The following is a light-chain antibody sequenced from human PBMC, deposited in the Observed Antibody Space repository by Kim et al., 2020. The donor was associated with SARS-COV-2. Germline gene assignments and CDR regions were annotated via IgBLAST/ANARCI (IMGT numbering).Light chain of an antibody. J-gene: IGLJ1*01. CDR2: QDS. V-gene: IGLV3-1*01. CDR1: KLGDKY. CDR3: QAWDSSTYV. Sequence: VSPGQTASITCSGDKLGDKYACWYQQKPGQSPVLVIYQDSKRPSGIPERFSGSNSGNTATLTISGTQAMDEADYYCQAWDSSTYVFGTGTKFTVL.